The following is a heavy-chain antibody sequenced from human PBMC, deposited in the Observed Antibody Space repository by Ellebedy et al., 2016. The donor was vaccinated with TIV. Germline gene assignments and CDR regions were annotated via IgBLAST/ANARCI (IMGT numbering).Heavy chain of an antibody. J-gene: IGHJ3*02. CDR3: ARKNYYDSSGYAFDI. V-gene: IGHV3-23*01. CDR1: GFTFSSYA. CDR2: ISGSGGST. Sequence: PGGSLRLSCAASGFTFSSYAMSWVRQAPGKGLEWVSAISGSGGSTYYADSVKGRFTISRDNSKNTLYLQMNSLRAEETAVYYCARKNYYDSSGYAFDIWGQGTMVTVSS. D-gene: IGHD3-22*01.